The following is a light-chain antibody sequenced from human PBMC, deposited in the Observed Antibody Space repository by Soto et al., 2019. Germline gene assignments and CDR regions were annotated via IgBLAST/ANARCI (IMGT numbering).Light chain of an antibody. J-gene: IGLJ2*01. CDR2: EGT. CDR1: SSDVGSYNL. V-gene: IGLV2-23*01. CDR3: CYDPGSGFRV. Sequence: QSALTQPASVSGSPGQSITISCTATSSDVGSYNLVSWYQQRPDKAPKLIIYEGTKRPSGVSNRFSGSKSGNTASLTISGHQADEEDAYYCCYDPGSGFRVFGGGTQLTVL.